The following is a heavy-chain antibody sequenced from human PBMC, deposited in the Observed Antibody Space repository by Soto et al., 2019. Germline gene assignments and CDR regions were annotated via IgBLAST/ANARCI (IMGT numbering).Heavy chain of an antibody. J-gene: IGHJ4*02. CDR2: INSDGSST. D-gene: IGHD3-16*01. CDR1: GFTFSSYW. V-gene: IGHV3-74*01. Sequence: GGSLRLSCAASGFTFSSYWMHWVRQAPGKGLVWVSRINSDGSSTSYADSVKGRFTISRDNAKNTLYLQMNSLRAEDTAVYYCARDMYPYDYVWGSYSRGGEDFDYWGQGTLVTVSS. CDR3: ARDMYPYDYVWGSYSRGGEDFDY.